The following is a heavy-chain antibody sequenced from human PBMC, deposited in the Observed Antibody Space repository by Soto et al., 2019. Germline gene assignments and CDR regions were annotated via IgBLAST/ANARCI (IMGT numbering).Heavy chain of an antibody. CDR3: ARGGAMGVDY. V-gene: IGHV3-74*01. J-gene: IGHJ4*02. D-gene: IGHD1-26*01. Sequence: GGSRRRSCTASGFTFNTHLMHGVRQAPGKGLVWVSRIYFDGITTNYADSVKGRLTVSRDNAKNTVYLHVNTLRDEDTAVYYCARGGAMGVDYWGQGTLVTVSS. CDR2: IYFDGITT. CDR1: GFTFNTHL.